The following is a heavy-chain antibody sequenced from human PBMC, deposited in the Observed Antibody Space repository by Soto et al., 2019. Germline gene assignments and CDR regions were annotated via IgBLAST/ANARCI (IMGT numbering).Heavy chain of an antibody. D-gene: IGHD6-6*01. CDR1: SLSTSGVG. V-gene: IGHV2-5*01. J-gene: IGHJ4*02. Sequence: SLSTSGVGVGWIRQPPGKALEWLALIYWNDDKRYSPSLNSRLTITKDTSKNQVVLTMTNMDPVDTATYYCAHSSGKAAHFDYWGQGTLVTVAS. CDR2: IYWNDDK. CDR3: AHSSGKAAHFDY.